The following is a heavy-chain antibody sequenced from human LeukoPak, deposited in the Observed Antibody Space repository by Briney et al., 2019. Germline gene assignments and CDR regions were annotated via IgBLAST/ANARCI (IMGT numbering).Heavy chain of an antibody. CDR2: ISGSGGST. CDR3: ARDYYGSGSYYRGGF. Sequence: GGSLRLSCAASGFTFSSYAMSWVRQAPGKGLEWVSAISGSGGSTCYADSVKGRFTISRDNSKNTLYLQMNSLRAEDTAVYYCARDYYGSGSYYRGGFWGQGTLVTVSS. J-gene: IGHJ4*02. D-gene: IGHD3-10*01. CDR1: GFTFSSYA. V-gene: IGHV3-23*01.